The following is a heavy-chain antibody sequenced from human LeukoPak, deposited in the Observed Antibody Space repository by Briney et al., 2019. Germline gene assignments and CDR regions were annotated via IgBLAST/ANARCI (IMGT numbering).Heavy chain of an antibody. V-gene: IGHV3-48*01. CDR3: ARDHGRDYGDSYFYYYLDV. D-gene: IGHD4-17*01. CDR2: ISSSSSTI. J-gene: IGHJ6*03. CDR1: GFAFGYYE. Sequence: GGSLRLSCATSGFAFGYYEMNWVRQAPGKGLEWVSYISSSSSTIYYADSVKGRFTISRDNAKNSLYLQMNSLRAEDTAVYYCARDHGRDYGDSYFYYYLDVWGKGTTVTVSS.